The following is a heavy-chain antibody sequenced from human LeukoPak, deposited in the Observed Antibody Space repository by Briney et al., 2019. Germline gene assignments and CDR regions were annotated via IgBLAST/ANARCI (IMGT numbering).Heavy chain of an antibody. CDR3: ARDRGRGDYGYFDY. J-gene: IGHJ4*02. CDR1: GFTFSSYR. V-gene: IGHV3-21*01. CDR2: ISSSSSYI. D-gene: IGHD4-17*01. Sequence: PGGSLRLSCAASGFTFSSYRMNWVRQAPGKGLEWVSSISSSSSYIYYADSVKGRFTISRDNAKNSLYLQMNSLRAEDTAVYYCARDRGRGDYGYFDYWGQGTLVTVSS.